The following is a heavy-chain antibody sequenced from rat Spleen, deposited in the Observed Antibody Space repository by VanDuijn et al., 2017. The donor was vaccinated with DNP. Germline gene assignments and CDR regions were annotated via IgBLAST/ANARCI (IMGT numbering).Heavy chain of an antibody. Sequence: EVQLVESGGGLVQPGRSLKLSCAASGFTFSAYYMAWVRQAPAKGLEWVAYIGSPAYAPYYADSVKGRFTISRDNAKSTLYLQMDSLRSEDTATYYCARQGLVIMGAMDAWGQGTSVTVSS. D-gene: IGHD1-12*03. V-gene: IGHV5-25*01. CDR1: GFTFSAYY. J-gene: IGHJ4*01. CDR3: ARQGLVIMGAMDA. CDR2: IGSPAYAP.